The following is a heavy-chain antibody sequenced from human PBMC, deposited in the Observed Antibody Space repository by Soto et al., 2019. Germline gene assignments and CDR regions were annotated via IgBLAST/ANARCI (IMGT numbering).Heavy chain of an antibody. CDR2: IYYSGRT. D-gene: IGHD5-18*01. CDR1: GGSISSYY. V-gene: IGHV4-59*08. CDR3: ARIQRDTAFGHFDY. Sequence: SVTLSLTCTVSGGSISSYYWSWIRQPPGKGLEWIGYIYYSGRTDYNPSLKSRVSIAVDTSKNQFYLELTSVTAADTAVYYCARIQRDTAFGHFDYWGRGTLVTVSS. J-gene: IGHJ4*02.